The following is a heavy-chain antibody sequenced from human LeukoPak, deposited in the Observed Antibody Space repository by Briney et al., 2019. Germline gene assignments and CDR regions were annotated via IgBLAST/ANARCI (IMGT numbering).Heavy chain of an antibody. CDR3: ARSILEWLYYYYGMDV. J-gene: IGHJ6*02. CDR2: MNPNSGNT. V-gene: IGHV1-8*01. Sequence: ASVKVSCKASGYTFTSYDINWVRHATGQGLEWMGWMNPNSGNTGYAQKFQGRVTMTRNTSISTAYMELSSLRSEDTAVYYCARSILEWLYYYYGMDVWGQGTTVTVSS. D-gene: IGHD3-3*01. CDR1: GYTFTSYD.